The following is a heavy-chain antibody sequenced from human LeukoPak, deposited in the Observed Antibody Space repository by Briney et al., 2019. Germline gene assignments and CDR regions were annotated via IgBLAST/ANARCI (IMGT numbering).Heavy chain of an antibody. CDR3: ASHNWPPDYYYGSGSYYKVGFAFDI. Sequence: PSETLSLTCAVYGGSFRGYYWSWIRQPPGKGLEWIGEINHSGSTNYHPSLKSRVTISVDTSKNQFSLKLSSVTAADTAVYYCASHNWPPDYYYGSGSYYKVGFAFDIWVQGTMVTVSS. V-gene: IGHV4-34*01. D-gene: IGHD3-10*01. CDR2: INHSGST. CDR1: GGSFRGYY. J-gene: IGHJ3*02.